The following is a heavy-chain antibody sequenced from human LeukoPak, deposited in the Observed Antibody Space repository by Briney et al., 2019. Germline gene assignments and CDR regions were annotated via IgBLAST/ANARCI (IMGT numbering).Heavy chain of an antibody. J-gene: IGHJ2*01. V-gene: IGHV4-38-2*02. CDR2: YYHSGSP. CDR1: GYSISSGYY. CDR3: SRDSVEMPTAFWYFDL. D-gene: IGHD5-24*01. Sequence: SDTLSLTCTVSGYSISSGYYFGFVRQPPGEELEWIRSYYHSGSPYYNPSLKAGVTISFATFMDPLFLKLSSLTATDTAVYYCSRDSVEMPTAFWYFDLWGRGSLVTVSS.